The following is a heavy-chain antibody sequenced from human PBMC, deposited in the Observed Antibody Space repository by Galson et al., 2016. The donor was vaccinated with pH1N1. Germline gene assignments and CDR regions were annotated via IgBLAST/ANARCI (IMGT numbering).Heavy chain of an antibody. CDR1: GFSISSSGMG. V-gene: IGHV2-5*02. CDR3: AHREVMITNAFDF. J-gene: IGHJ3*01. Sequence: PALVKPTQTLTLTCTFSGFSISSSGMGVGWIRQPPGKALEWLAVIYWDDDKRYSPSLKSRLTITKDTSKNHVVLTMTNMDPMDTATYYCAHREVMITNAFDFWGQVTMVTVSS. CDR2: IYWDDDK. D-gene: IGHD3-16*01.